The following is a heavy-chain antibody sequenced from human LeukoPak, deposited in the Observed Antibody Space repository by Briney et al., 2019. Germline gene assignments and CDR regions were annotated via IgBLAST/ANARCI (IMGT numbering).Heavy chain of an antibody. V-gene: IGHV5-51*01. CDR1: GYSFTSYW. CDR2: IYPGDSDT. J-gene: IGHJ5*02. Sequence: GESLKISCKGSGYSFTSYWIGWVRQMPGKGLEWMGTIYPGDSDTRYSPSFQGQVTISADKSISTAYLQWSSLKASNTAMYYCARTIFGVVTKYNWFDPWGQGTLVTVSS. CDR3: ARTIFGVVTKYNWFDP. D-gene: IGHD3-3*01.